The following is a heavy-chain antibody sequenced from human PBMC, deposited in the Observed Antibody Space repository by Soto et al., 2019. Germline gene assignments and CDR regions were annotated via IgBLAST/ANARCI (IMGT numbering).Heavy chain of an antibody. CDR1: GGSISHYY. J-gene: IGHJ4*02. CDR3: ARIKRGFTYGSILDF. V-gene: IGHV4-59*01. D-gene: IGHD5-18*01. CDR2: IFYTGST. Sequence: PSETLSLTCSVSGGSISHYYWGWLRQPPGKGLECIGYIFYTGSTNYSPSLKSRLSISVDTSQNQLSLRLRSVTAADTAIYYCARIKRGFTYGSILDFWGQGILVTVSS.